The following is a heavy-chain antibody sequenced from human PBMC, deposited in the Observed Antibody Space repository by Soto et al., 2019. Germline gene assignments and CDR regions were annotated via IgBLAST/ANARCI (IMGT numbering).Heavy chain of an antibody. CDR2: INSEGTTT. Sequence: EVQLVVSGGGLVPHGGSLSLSYAASGFTFSRNWMHWVRLAPRKELGWLSRINSEGTTTTYADSVKAQVTISRDNSKLTVYLQSNNLRADDTAVYYLATVGTGAYNRFDPWCQGSLVTVSS. D-gene: IGHD6-13*01. CDR1: GFTFSRNW. V-gene: IGHV3-74*01. CDR3: ATVGTGAYNRFDP. J-gene: IGHJ5*02.